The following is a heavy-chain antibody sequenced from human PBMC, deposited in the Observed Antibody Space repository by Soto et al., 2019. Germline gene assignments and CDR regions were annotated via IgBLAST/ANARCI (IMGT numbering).Heavy chain of an antibody. Sequence: GPGPTLVHPTQTLTLNCTFSGFSLTTSGVGVGWIRQPPGKALEWLALIYWDDDERYSPSRQSMLTNTKDTSKNQVGLTMTNMDTVDTATYYCAHMTRATTFDSWGQGTLVTVSS. V-gene: IGHV2-5*02. CDR1: GFSLTTSGVG. CDR2: IYWDDDE. J-gene: IGHJ4*02. D-gene: IGHD4-17*01. CDR3: AHMTRATTFDS.